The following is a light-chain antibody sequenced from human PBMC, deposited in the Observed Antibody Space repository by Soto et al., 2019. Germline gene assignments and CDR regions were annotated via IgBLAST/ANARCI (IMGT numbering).Light chain of an antibody. CDR2: DAS. CDR3: RRYEKWPPTS. CDR1: QSVGSK. Sequence: EILMTQSPATLAASPGESATLSCRASQSVGSKLAWYQQKPGQPPRLVMFDASIRATGVPAGFSRVGSGTEFTPAISSLQSEDFALCSCRRYEKWPPTSVGQGIKVEIK. J-gene: IGKJ1*01. V-gene: IGKV3-15*01.